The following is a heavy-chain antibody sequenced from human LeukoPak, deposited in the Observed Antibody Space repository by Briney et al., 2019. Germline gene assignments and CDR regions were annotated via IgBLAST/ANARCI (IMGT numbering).Heavy chain of an antibody. CDR1: GFTFGVYT. V-gene: IGHV3-30-3*01. J-gene: IGHJ4*02. Sequence: AGGSLRLSCAASGFTFGVYTIHWVRQAPGKGLEWVAVISYDGSNKYYADSVKGRFTISRDNSKNTLYLQMNSLRAEDTAVYYCARGDGKDIVVVPAANDYWGQGTLVTVSS. D-gene: IGHD2-2*01. CDR2: ISYDGSNK. CDR3: ARGDGKDIVVVPAANDY.